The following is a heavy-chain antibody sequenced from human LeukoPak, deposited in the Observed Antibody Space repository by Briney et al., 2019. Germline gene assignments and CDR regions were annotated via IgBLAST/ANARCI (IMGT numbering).Heavy chain of an antibody. CDR2: ISAYNGNT. D-gene: IGHD6-6*01. J-gene: IGHJ5*02. Sequence: GASVKVSCKASVYTFTSYGIRWVRQAPGQGLEWVGWISAYNGNTNNAQKLQGRVTMTTDTSTSTAYMGRRSLRSDDTAVYYCATEYSSSFDPWGQGTLVTVSS. CDR3: ATEYSSSFDP. CDR1: VYTFTSYG. V-gene: IGHV1-18*01.